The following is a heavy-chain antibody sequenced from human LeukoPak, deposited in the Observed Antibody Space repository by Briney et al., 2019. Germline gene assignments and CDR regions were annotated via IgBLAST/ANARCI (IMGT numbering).Heavy chain of an antibody. CDR3: ARDLMGEDNY. V-gene: IGHV3-33*01. J-gene: IGHJ4*02. Sequence: GGSLRLSCAASGFGMHWVRQAPGTGLEWVAIIWYDGSNKYYSDSVKGRFTISRDNSKNTLYLQMNSLRAEDTAVYYCARDLMGEDNYWGQGTLVTVSS. D-gene: IGHD1-26*01. CDR1: GFG. CDR2: IWYDGSNK.